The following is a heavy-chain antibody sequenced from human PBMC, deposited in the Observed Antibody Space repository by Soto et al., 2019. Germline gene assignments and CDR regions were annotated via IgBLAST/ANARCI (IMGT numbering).Heavy chain of an antibody. J-gene: IGHJ5*02. Sequence: QVHLQESGPGLVKPSETLSLTCSVSGGTISGYYWTWIRQPAGKGLEWIGRIYSSGNTKYNPSLQSRVTMSLDTSNNQFSLRLTSVTAADTAVYYGARGQRFSDWFDPWGQGTLVTVSS. CDR1: GGTISGYY. D-gene: IGHD3-3*01. CDR3: ARGQRFSDWFDP. V-gene: IGHV4-4*07. CDR2: IYSSGNT.